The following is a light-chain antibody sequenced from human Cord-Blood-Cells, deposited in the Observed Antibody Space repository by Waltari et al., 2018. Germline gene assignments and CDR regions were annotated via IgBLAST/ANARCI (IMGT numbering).Light chain of an antibody. CDR1: ERISSY. CDR3: QRSYRTTGT. CDR2: AVS. J-gene: IGKJ1*01. Sequence: IQMTQSPSSMSASVGDRATITCRESERISSYLNWYQQKPGKALKLLIYAVSSLQSGVPSRVIGSGAVTECTLTISSLRPEEFGTYYCQRSYRTTGTGGQGTRVGIK. V-gene: IGKV1-39*01.